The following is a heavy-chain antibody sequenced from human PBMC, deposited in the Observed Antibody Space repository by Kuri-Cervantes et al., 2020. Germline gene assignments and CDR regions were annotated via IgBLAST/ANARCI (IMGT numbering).Heavy chain of an antibody. CDR1: GFTFSTYG. CDR2: ISNSGGST. V-gene: IGHV3-23*01. CDR3: AKPLVGATKPNWYFDL. Sequence: GGSLRLSCAASGFTFSTYGMCWVRQAPGKGLEWVSGISNSGGSTYYADSVKGRFTISRDNSKNTLYLQMNSLRAEDTAVYYCAKPLVGATKPNWYFDLWGRGTLVTVSS. J-gene: IGHJ2*01. D-gene: IGHD1-26*01.